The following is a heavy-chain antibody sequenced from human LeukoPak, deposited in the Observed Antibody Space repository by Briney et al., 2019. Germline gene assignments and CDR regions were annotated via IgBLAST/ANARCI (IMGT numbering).Heavy chain of an antibody. CDR3: ARDSSNWYSLYDH. D-gene: IGHD6-13*01. V-gene: IGHV3-21*01. J-gene: IGHJ4*02. CDR1: GFTFSSYE. Sequence: GGSLRLSCAVSGFTFSSYEMNWVRQAPGKGLEWVSSISSSSSYIYYAESVKGRFTISRDNAKNSLYLQMNSLRAEDTAVYYCARDSSNWYSLYDHWGQGTLVTVSS. CDR2: ISSSSSYI.